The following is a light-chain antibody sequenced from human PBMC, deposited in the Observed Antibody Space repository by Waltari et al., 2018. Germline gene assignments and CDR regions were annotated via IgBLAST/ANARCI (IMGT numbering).Light chain of an antibody. CDR2: DAS. CDR3: QQFNNYPYT. CDR1: QVINSA. Sequence: TCRARQVINSALAWYQQKPGKAPKLLIYDASSLERGVPSRFSGSGSGTDFTLTISSLQPEDFATYYCQQFNNYPYTFGQGTKLEIK. J-gene: IGKJ2*01. V-gene: IGKV1D-13*01.